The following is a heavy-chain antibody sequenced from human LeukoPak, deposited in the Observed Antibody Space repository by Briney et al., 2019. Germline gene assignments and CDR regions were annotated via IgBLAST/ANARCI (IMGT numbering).Heavy chain of an antibody. Sequence: GGSLRLSCAASGFTFSTYGMHWVRQAPGKGLEWVALISYDGSHKYYADSVKGRFTISRDNSKNTLYLQMNSLRAEDTAVYHCAKDPGFAMILWSLDYWGQGTLVTVSS. CDR2: ISYDGSHK. J-gene: IGHJ4*02. D-gene: IGHD3-22*01. CDR3: AKDPGFAMILWSLDY. CDR1: GFTFSTYG. V-gene: IGHV3-30*18.